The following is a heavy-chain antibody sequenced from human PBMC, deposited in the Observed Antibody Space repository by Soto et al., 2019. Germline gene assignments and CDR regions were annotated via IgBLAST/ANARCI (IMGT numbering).Heavy chain of an antibody. CDR2: IGTAGDT. CDR1: GFTFSSYD. J-gene: IGHJ6*03. CDR3: ARVRGAIGIDYYYSMDV. D-gene: IGHD3-10*01. Sequence: GGSLRLSCAASGFTFSSYDMHWVRQATGKGLEWVSAIGTAGDTYYPGSVKGRSTISRENAKNSLYLQMNSLRAGDTAVYYCARVRGAIGIDYYYSMDVWGKAPTVTVSS. V-gene: IGHV3-13*01.